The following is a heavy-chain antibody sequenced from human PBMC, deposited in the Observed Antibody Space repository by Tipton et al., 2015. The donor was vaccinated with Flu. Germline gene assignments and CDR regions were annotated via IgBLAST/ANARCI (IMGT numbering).Heavy chain of an antibody. CDR3: VRPRIVGGTNYFDY. CDR2: IYPRDSDT. D-gene: IGHD1-26*01. CDR1: GYSFTNYW. Sequence: VQLVQSGAEVKKPGESLKISCRASGYSFTNYWIAWVRQMPGKGLEWMGNIYPRDSDTRYSPSFQGQVTISVDKSIYTAYLQWNNLKASDTAMYYCVRPRIVGGTNYFDYWGQGTLVTVSS. V-gene: IGHV5-51*01. J-gene: IGHJ4*02.